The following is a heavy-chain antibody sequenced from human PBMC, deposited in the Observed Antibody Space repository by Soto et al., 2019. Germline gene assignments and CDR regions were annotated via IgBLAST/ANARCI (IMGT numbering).Heavy chain of an antibody. D-gene: IGHD5-12*01. CDR3: AASAPPATNYYYAMDF. CDR1: RGSVSSGSFY. V-gene: IGHV4-61*01. J-gene: IGHJ6*02. CDR2: FYDSGST. Sequence: ETLSLTCTVSRGSVSSGSFYWSWIRRPPGKGLEWIGYFYDSGSTNYNPSLRSRVTMSVDTSKNQFSLKLSSVTAADTAVYYCAASAPPATNYYYAMDFCGQGTTVTVSS.